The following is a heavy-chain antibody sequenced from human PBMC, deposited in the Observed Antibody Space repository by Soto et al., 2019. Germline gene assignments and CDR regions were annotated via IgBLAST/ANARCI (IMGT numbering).Heavy chain of an antibody. CDR1: GYTFTGYY. CDR2: INPNSGGT. J-gene: IGHJ3*02. V-gene: IGHV1-2*04. Sequence: GASVKVSCKASGYTFTGYYMHWVRQAPGQGLEWMGWINPNSGGTNYAQKFQGWVTMTRDTSISTAYMELSRLRSDDAAVYYCARYSVVAGTGFDAFDIWGQGTMVTVSS. D-gene: IGHD6-19*01. CDR3: ARYSVVAGTGFDAFDI.